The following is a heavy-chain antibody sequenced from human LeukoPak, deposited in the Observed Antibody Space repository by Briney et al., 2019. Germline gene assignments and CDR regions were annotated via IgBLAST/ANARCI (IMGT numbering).Heavy chain of an antibody. Sequence: PSETLSLTCAVSGYSISSGYYWGWIRHPPGKGLEWIGSIYHSGSTYYNPSLKSRVTISVDTSKNQFSLKLSSVTAADTAVYYCARGLTYYDFWSGHHPGSYYMDVWGKGTTVTVSS. D-gene: IGHD3-3*01. J-gene: IGHJ6*03. V-gene: IGHV4-38-2*01. CDR1: GYSISSGYY. CDR3: ARGLTYYDFWSGHHPGSYYMDV. CDR2: IYHSGST.